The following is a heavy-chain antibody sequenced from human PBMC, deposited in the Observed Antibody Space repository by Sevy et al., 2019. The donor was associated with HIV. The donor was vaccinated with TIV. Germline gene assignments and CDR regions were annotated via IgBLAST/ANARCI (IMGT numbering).Heavy chain of an antibody. CDR2: IDYSGST. D-gene: IGHD2-8*02. CDR3: ARAGSGRLYYYYYMDV. CDR1: VGSVSSSTYY. V-gene: IGHV4-61*01. J-gene: IGHJ6*03. Sequence: SETLSLTCTVSVGSVSSSTYYWSWIRQPPGKGLEWIGYIDYSGSTNYNPSLKSRVTISVDTSKNQFSLKLSSVTAADTAVYFCARAGSGRLYYYYYMDVWDKGTTVTVSS.